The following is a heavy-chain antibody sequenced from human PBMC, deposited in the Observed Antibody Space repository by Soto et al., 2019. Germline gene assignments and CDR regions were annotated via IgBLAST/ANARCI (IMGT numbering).Heavy chain of an antibody. D-gene: IGHD6-6*01. Sequence: GGSLRLSCAASGFTFDYYTMHWVRQAPGKGLEWVSLISWDGGSTYYADSVKGRFTISRDNSKNSLYLQMNSLRTEDTALYYCAKDIGSGRIAARPYYYYYGMDVWGQGTTVTVSS. CDR3: AKDIGSGRIAARPYYYYYGMDV. CDR1: GFTFDYYT. V-gene: IGHV3-43*01. J-gene: IGHJ6*02. CDR2: ISWDGGST.